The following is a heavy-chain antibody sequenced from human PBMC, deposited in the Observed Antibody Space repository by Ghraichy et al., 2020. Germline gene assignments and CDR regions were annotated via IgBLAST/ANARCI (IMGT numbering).Heavy chain of an antibody. Sequence: GGSLRLSCATSGFTFSTYGMHWVRPAPGKGLEWVAFIQYDGSNKYYADSVKGRFTISRDNSKNTLYLQMNSLRAEDTALYYCVKGYSYHMDVWGQGTTVTVSS. J-gene: IGHJ6*02. V-gene: IGHV3-30*02. CDR2: IQYDGSNK. CDR3: VKGYSYHMDV. CDR1: GFTFSTYG.